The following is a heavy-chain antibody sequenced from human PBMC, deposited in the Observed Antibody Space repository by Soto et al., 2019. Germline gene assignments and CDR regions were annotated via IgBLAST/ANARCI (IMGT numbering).Heavy chain of an antibody. CDR1: GYTFPSSD. CDR2: MNPNSGNT. J-gene: IGHJ6*02. D-gene: IGHD6-19*01. CDR3: ESGRYSGDWFRYYYYSGMDG. V-gene: IGHV1-8*01. Sequence: AAVKVSCKASGYTFPSSDINWVRQATGQGLEWMGWMNPNSGNTGYAQKFQGRVTMTRNTSISTAYMELSSLRSEDTAGYYCESGRYSGDWFRYYYYSGMDGWGQGTLVTVSS.